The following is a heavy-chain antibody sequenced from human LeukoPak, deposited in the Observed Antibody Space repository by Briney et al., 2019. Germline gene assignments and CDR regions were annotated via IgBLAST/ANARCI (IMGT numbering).Heavy chain of an antibody. Sequence: ASVKVSCKASGYTFTSYGISWVRQAPGQGLEWMGWISLYNGNTNYAQKLQGRVTTTTDTSTSIAYMELRSLRSDDTAVYYCAREYSSSWYPYWGQGTLVTVSS. J-gene: IGHJ4*02. CDR2: ISLYNGNT. CDR1: GYTFTSYG. D-gene: IGHD6-13*01. CDR3: AREYSSSWYPY. V-gene: IGHV1-18*04.